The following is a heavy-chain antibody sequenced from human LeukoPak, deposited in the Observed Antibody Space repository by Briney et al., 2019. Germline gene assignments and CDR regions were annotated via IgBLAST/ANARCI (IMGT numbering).Heavy chain of an antibody. CDR3: AKDLPDYYESSGYYGPGWDY. J-gene: IGHJ4*02. V-gene: IGHV3-23*01. D-gene: IGHD3-22*01. CDR2: ISGSGGST. Sequence: GGSLRLSCAASGFTFSSYAMSWVRQAPGKGLEWVSAISGSGGSTYYADSVKGRFTISRDNSKDTLYLQMNSLRAEDTTVYYCAKDLPDYYESSGYYGPGWDYWGQGTLVTVSS. CDR1: GFTFSSYA.